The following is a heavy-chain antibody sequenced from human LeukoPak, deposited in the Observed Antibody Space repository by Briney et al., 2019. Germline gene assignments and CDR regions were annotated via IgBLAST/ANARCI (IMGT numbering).Heavy chain of an antibody. J-gene: IGHJ5*02. V-gene: IGHV1-2*06. D-gene: IGHD2-8*01. CDR1: GYTFTGYH. Sequence: ASVKVSCKASGYTFTGYHMHWVRQAPGQGLEWMGRINPNSGDTNYAQKFQGRVTMTRDTSISTAYMELSRLRSDDTAVYYCARDCPPYCTNGVCYRRGNWFDPWGQGTLVTVSS. CDR3: ARDCPPYCTNGVCYRRGNWFDP. CDR2: INPNSGDT.